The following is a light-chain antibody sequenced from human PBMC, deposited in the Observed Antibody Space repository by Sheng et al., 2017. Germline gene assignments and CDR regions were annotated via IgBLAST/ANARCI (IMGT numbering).Light chain of an antibody. V-gene: IGKV1-39*01. CDR3: QQSYSTPWT. J-gene: IGKJ1*01. CDR2: GAS. CDR1: RSINSY. Sequence: IQMTQSPSSLSASVGDRVTITCRASRSINSYFNWYQQEPGEAPKLLIYGASILRSGVSSRFSGSASGTDSTLTIRSLQPEDVGTYYCQQSYSTPWTFGQGTKVEIK.